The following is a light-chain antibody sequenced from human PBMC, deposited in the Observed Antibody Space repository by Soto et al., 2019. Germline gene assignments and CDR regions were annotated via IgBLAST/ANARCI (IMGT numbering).Light chain of an antibody. CDR1: QSVGSS. Sequence: EIVLTQSPATLSLSPGERATLSCRASQSVGSSLAWYQQKPGQAPRLLINDASNRATGTPARFSGSGSGTDFTLTIDGLEPEDFAVYYCQQYGYSPITFGQGTRLEIK. V-gene: IGKV3-20*01. CDR2: DAS. CDR3: QQYGYSPIT. J-gene: IGKJ5*01.